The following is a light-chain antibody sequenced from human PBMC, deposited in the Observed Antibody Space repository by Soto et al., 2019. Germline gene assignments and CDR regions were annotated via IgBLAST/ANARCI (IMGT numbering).Light chain of an antibody. CDR2: GAS. CDR1: QSVSSSY. J-gene: IGKJ1*01. V-gene: IGKV3-20*01. Sequence: EIVLTQSPGTLSLSPGGRATLFCSASQSVSSSYLAWYQQKPGQAPRLLIYGASSRATAIPDRFSGSGSGTDFTLTISRLEPEDFAVYYCQQYGNSPWTFGQGTKVDIK. CDR3: QQYGNSPWT.